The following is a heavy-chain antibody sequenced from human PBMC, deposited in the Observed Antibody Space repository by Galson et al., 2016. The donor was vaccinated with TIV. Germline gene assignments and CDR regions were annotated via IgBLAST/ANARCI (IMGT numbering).Heavy chain of an antibody. D-gene: IGHD2-2*01. CDR1: GVSITDISYY. J-gene: IGHJ5*02. Sequence: SETLSLTCTVSGVSITDISYYWGWIRQPPGKGLEWIASIYYSGTYYNPSLKSRFTISLDTSKNQFSLKLSAVTAADTAFYYCARERVPPGPDIDRWFDPWGQGSLVTVSS. CDR3: ARERVPPGPDIDRWFDP. CDR2: IYYSGT. V-gene: IGHV4-39*07.